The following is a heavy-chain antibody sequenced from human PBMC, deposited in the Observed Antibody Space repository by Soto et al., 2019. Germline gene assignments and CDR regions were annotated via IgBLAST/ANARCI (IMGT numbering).Heavy chain of an antibody. J-gene: IGHJ4*02. CDR2: IKSKTDGGAT. D-gene: IGHD3-3*01. Sequence: PGGSLRLSCAASGFTFSNAWMNWVRQAPGKGLEWVGRIKSKTDGGATDYAAPVKGRFTISRDDSKNTLYLQMNSLKTEDTAVYYCTTHNYDFWSGFLGFDYWGQGTLVTVSS. CDR1: GFTFSNAW. CDR3: TTHNYDFWSGFLGFDY. V-gene: IGHV3-15*07.